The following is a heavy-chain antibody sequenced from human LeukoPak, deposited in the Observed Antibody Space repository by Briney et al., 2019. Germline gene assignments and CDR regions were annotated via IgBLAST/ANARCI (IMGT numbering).Heavy chain of an antibody. CDR3: ARDPNGDYVGAFEI. CDR1: GFTFSSYA. Sequence: GGSLRLSCAASGFTFSSYAMGWVRQAPGKGLEWVSAISGSGDSTYYPDSVKGRFTISRDNSKNTLYLQVNSLRAGDTVVYYCARDPNGDYVGAFEIWGQGTMVTVSS. D-gene: IGHD4-17*01. J-gene: IGHJ3*02. V-gene: IGHV3-23*01. CDR2: ISGSGDST.